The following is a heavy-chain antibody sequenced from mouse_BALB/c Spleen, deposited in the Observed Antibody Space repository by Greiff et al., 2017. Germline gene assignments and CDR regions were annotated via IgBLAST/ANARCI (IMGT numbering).Heavy chain of an antibody. CDR1: GYTFSSYW. Sequence: VQLQQSGAELMKPGASVKISCKATGYTFSSYWIEWVKQRPGHGLEWIGEILPGSGSTNYNEKFKGKATFTADTSSNTAYMQLSSLTSEDSAVYYCARLGPGTGYAMDYWGQGTSVTVSS. J-gene: IGHJ4*01. D-gene: IGHD4-1*01. CDR3: ARLGPGTGYAMDY. CDR2: ILPGSGST. V-gene: IGHV1-9*01.